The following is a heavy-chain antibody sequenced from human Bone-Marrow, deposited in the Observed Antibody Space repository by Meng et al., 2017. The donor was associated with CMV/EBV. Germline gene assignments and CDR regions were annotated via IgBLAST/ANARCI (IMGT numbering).Heavy chain of an antibody. V-gene: IGHV1-2*02. D-gene: IGHD3-16*01. Sequence: VQLVQSWVEVEKPGASGKVTCKASGYTFTGYYMHGVRQAPGQGLEWMGWINPNSGGTNYAQKFQGRVTMTRDTSISTAYMELSRLRSDDTAVYYCAREGGSIGGWFDPWGQGTLVTVSS. CDR1: GYTFTGYY. CDR2: INPNSGGT. CDR3: AREGGSIGGWFDP. J-gene: IGHJ5*02.